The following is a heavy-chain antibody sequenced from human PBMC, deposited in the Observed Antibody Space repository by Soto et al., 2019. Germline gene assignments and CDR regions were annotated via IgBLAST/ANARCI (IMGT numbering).Heavy chain of an antibody. J-gene: IGHJ5*01. CDR2: INDNGDST. V-gene: IGHV3-23*01. D-gene: IGHD6-6*01. CDR1: GFNFRYYA. Sequence: GGSLRLSCAASGFNFRYYAMTWVRQAPGKGLEWVSSINDNGDSTHYADSVKGRFTISRDNSKNTLYLQMNSLTAEDTAVYFCAKASNSSPWFDSWLESWGQGTLVTVSS. CDR3: AKASNSSPWFDSWLES.